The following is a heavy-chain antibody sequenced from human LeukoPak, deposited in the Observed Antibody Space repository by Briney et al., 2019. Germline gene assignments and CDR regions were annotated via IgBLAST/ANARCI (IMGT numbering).Heavy chain of an antibody. D-gene: IGHD6-13*01. CDR3: ARLRRSSSWSPYYYYMDV. Sequence: PSETLSLTCAVYGGSFSGYYWSWIRQPPGKGLEWIGEINHSGSTNYNPSLKSRVTISVDTSKNQFSLKLSSVTAADTAVYYCARLRRSSSWSPYYYYMDVWGKGTTVTVSS. CDR1: GGSFSGYY. V-gene: IGHV4-34*01. CDR2: INHSGST. J-gene: IGHJ6*03.